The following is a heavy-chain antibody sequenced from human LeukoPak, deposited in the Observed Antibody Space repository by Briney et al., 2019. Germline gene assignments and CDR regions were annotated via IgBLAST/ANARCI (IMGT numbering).Heavy chain of an antibody. J-gene: IGHJ6*03. CDR3: ASSDYSRVREDYYYYMDV. CDR2: INPNSGGT. V-gene: IGHV1-2*02. Sequence: GASVKVSCKASGYTFTGYYMHWVRQAPGQGLEWMGWINPNSGGTNYAQKFQGRVTMTRDTSTSTVYMELSSLRSEDTAVYYCASSDYSRVREDYYYYMDVWGKGTTVTVSS. CDR1: GYTFTGYY. D-gene: IGHD4-11*01.